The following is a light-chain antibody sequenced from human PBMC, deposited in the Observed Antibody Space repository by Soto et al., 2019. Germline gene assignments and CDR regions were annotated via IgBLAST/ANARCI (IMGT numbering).Light chain of an antibody. CDR1: RNIRNY. Sequence: IQMTQSPSSLSASVGASVTISCRASRNIRNYLNWYQQKPGKDPTLLIYAASSLHGGVPSRFAGSGSGTDLTHTVSGVQPEEFATYFCQQGHITPYTFGQGT. CDR2: AAS. CDR3: QQGHITPYT. V-gene: IGKV1-39*01. J-gene: IGKJ2*01.